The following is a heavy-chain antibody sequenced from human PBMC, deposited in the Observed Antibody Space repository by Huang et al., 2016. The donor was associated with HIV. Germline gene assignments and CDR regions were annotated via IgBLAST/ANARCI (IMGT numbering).Heavy chain of an antibody. V-gene: IGHV3-15*01. CDR1: GFPFSNAW. D-gene: IGHD5-18*01. J-gene: IGHJ4*02. CDR3: TTGYRAHFDY. Sequence: EVKLVESGGGLVKPGGSLRLSCAASGFPFSNAWLSWFRQAPGKGLEWVGRIKSKTDGGTTDYAAPVKGRFTISRDDSKNTLYLQMNSLRTEDTAVYYCTTGYRAHFDYWGQGTLVTVSS. CDR2: IKSKTDGGTT.